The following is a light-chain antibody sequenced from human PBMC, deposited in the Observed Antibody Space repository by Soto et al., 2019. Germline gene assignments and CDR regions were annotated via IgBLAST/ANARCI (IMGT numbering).Light chain of an antibody. Sequence: DIVMTQSPDSLAVSLGERATTSCKSSQTVLYGNNKSNYLAWYQQKSGQPPRLLLYWASTRGSGVPDRFTGSGSGTDFTLTITSLQAEDVAVYYCQQYFANPRTFGQGTKVEIK. CDR2: WAS. V-gene: IGKV4-1*01. J-gene: IGKJ1*01. CDR1: QTVLYGNNKSNY. CDR3: QQYFANPRT.